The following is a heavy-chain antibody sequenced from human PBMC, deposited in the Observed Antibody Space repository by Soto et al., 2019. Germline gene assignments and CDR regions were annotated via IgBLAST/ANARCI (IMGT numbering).Heavy chain of an antibody. V-gene: IGHV3-66*01. CDR1: GFTVSSNY. D-gene: IGHD3-22*01. Sequence: EVQLVESGGGLVQPGGSLRLSCAASGFTVSSNYMSWVRQAPGKGLEWVSVIYSGASTYYADSVNSRLTISIDNSKNTLYLQSNSLRADDTAVYYCARDGYDSSGYYPEYFQHWGQGTLVTVSS. CDR3: ARDGYDSSGYYPEYFQH. CDR2: IYSGAST. J-gene: IGHJ1*01.